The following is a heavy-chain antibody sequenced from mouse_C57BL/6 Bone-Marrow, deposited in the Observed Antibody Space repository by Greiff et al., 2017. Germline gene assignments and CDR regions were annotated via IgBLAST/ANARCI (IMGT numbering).Heavy chain of an antibody. CDR2: ISGGGGNT. D-gene: IGHD2-1*01. CDR1: GFTFSSYT. V-gene: IGHV5-9*01. Sequence: EVQVEESGGGLVKPGASLKLSCAASGFTFSSYTMPWVRQTPEQRLEWVATISGGGGNTYYPDSVKGRFTISRDNAKNTLYLQLSRLRSEDTALYYGARQGNRYYYAMDYWGQGTSVTVSS. J-gene: IGHJ4*01. CDR3: ARQGNRYYYAMDY.